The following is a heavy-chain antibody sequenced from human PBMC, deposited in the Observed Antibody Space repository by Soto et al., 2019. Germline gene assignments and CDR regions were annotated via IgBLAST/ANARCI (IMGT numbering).Heavy chain of an antibody. CDR3: ARVIGSSWYVFDY. J-gene: IGHJ4*02. CDR2: IYYSGST. D-gene: IGHD6-13*01. CDR1: GGSISSGVYY. Sequence: TSETLSLTCTVSGGSISSGVYYWSWIRQHPGKGLEWIGYIYYSGSTYYNPSLKSRVTISVDTSKNQFSLKLSSVTAADTAVYYCARVIGSSWYVFDYWGQGTLVTVSS. V-gene: IGHV4-31*03.